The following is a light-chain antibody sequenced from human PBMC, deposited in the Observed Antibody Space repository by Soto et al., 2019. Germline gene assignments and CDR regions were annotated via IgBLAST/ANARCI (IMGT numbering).Light chain of an antibody. V-gene: IGLV7-46*01. CDR1: TGAVTNGHY. Sequence: QAGVTQDPSLTVFPGGTVTLTCGSSTGAVTNGHYPYWFQQKPGQAPRTLIYDTTNRHSWTPARFSGSLLGGKAALTLSGAQPEDEAEYYCLLSYNGPYVFGTGTKVTVL. CDR2: DTT. J-gene: IGLJ1*01. CDR3: LLSYNGPYV.